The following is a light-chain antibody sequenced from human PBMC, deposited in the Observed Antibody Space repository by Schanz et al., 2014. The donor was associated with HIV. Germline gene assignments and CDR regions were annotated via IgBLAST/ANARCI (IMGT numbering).Light chain of an antibody. CDR1: QSVSSSY. Sequence: EIVLTQSPGTLSLSPGERATLSCRASQSVSSSYLAWYQQKPGQAPRLLIYGASSRATGIPDRFSGSGSGTDFTLTISRLEPEDFAVYYCQQYDRSPYTFGGGTKVEIE. V-gene: IGKV3-20*01. CDR2: GAS. J-gene: IGKJ4*01. CDR3: QQYDRSPYT.